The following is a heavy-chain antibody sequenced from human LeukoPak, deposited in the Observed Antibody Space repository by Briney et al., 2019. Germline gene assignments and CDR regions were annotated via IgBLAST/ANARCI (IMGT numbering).Heavy chain of an antibody. CDR3: AKGRLDPNLVLHY. D-gene: IGHD4/OR15-4a*01. Sequence: GGSLTLSSAASGFTFSTHSISCVRQAPEKVLEWVSTIRGDDYTYYADSVKGRFTISRDNPKNALSLQMGSLRDEDTALYYCAKGRLDPNLVLHYWGQGTLVTVSS. J-gene: IGHJ4*02. CDR1: GFTFSTHS. V-gene: IGHV3-23*01. CDR2: IRGDDYT.